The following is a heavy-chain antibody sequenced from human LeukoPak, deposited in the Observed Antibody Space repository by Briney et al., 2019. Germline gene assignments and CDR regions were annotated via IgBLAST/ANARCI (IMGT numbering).Heavy chain of an antibody. CDR1: GGCLSNYY. D-gene: IGHD5-12*01. CDR2: IYNSVST. V-gene: IGHV4-59*13. CDR3: ARESSTPTMQGAFDI. J-gene: IGHJ3*02. Sequence: SETLSLTCTVSGGCLSNYYWSWIRQPPGKGLEWIGYIYNSVSTDYNPSLKSRVTISEDTSKNQVSLKLSSVTAADTAMYYCARESSTPTMQGAFDIWGQGTMVTVSS.